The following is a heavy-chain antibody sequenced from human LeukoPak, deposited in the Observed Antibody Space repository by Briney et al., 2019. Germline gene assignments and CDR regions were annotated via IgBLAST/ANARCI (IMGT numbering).Heavy chain of an antibody. J-gene: IGHJ5*02. D-gene: IGHD3-3*01. CDR1: GGTFSSYA. Sequence: ASVKVSCKASGGTFSSYAISWVRQAPGQGLEWMGGIIPIFGTANYAQKFQGRVTITADESTSTAYMELGSLRSEDTAVYYCARDRWSRYYDFWSGSNDNWFDPWGQGTLVTVSS. V-gene: IGHV1-69*13. CDR3: ARDRWSRYYDFWSGSNDNWFDP. CDR2: IIPIFGTA.